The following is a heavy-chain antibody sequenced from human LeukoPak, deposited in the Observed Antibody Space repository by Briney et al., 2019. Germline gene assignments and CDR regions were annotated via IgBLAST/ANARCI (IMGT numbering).Heavy chain of an antibody. Sequence: SETLSLTCTVSGGSISSGSYYWSWIRQPAGKGLEWIGRIYTSGRTNYNPSLKSRVTISVDTSKNQFSLKLSSVTAADTAVYYCARDRITDYYYYMDVWGKGTTVTISS. CDR3: ARDRITDYYYYMDV. J-gene: IGHJ6*03. CDR2: IYTSGRT. CDR1: GGSISSGSYY. V-gene: IGHV4-61*02. D-gene: IGHD1-14*01.